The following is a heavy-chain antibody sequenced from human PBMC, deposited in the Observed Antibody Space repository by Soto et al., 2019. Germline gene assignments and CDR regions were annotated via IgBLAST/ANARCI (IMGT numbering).Heavy chain of an antibody. V-gene: IGHV3-48*03. D-gene: IGHD3-22*01. CDR2: VSSSGTTI. Sequence: PGGSLRLSCAASGFTFSSFEMNWVRQAPGKGLEWVSYVSSSGTTIYYADSVKGRFTISRDNAKNSLYLQMSSLRAEDTAVYYCARVGHANSGSQDWGQGTLVTVAS. J-gene: IGHJ4*02. CDR3: ARVGHANSGSQD. CDR1: GFTFSSFE.